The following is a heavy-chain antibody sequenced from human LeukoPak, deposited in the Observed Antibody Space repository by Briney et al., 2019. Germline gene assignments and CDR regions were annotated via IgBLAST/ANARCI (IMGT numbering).Heavy chain of an antibody. V-gene: IGHV3-48*02. Sequence: GGSLRLSCAASGFTFSSYSMNWVRQAPGKGLEWVSYISSSSSTIYYADSVKGRFTISRDNAKNSLYLQMNSLRDEDTAVYYCARDPTTATSWAFGYYYYMDVWGKGTTVTVSS. CDR1: GFTFSSYS. CDR2: ISSSSSTI. D-gene: IGHD4-17*01. CDR3: ARDPTTATSWAFGYYYYMDV. J-gene: IGHJ6*03.